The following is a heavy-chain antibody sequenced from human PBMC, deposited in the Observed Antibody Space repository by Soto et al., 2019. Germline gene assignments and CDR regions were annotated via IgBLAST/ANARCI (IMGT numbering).Heavy chain of an antibody. V-gene: IGHV3-30-3*01. D-gene: IGHD3-3*01. CDR2: ISYDESNK. J-gene: IGHJ6*02. Sequence: GGSLRLSCAASGFTFSSYAMHWVRQAPGKGLEWVAVISYDESNKYYADSVKGRFTISRDNSKNTLYLQMNSLRAEDTAVYYFARATRLHYDFWSGYPEGGYYGMDVWGQGTTVTVSS. CDR3: ARATRLHYDFWSGYPEGGYYGMDV. CDR1: GFTFSSYA.